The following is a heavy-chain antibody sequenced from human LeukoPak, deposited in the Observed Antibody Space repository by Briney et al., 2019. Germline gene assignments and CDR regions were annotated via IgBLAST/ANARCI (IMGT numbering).Heavy chain of an antibody. CDR1: GFTFSSYA. J-gene: IGHJ6*02. CDR3: ARDYRPYYYDSSGYVYYYGMDV. CDR2: ISYDGSNK. V-gene: IGHV3-30-3*01. D-gene: IGHD3-22*01. Sequence: GGSLRLSCAASGFTFSSYAMQWVRQAPGKGLEWVAVISYDGSNKYYADSVKGRFTISRDNSKNTLYLQMNSLRAEDTAVYYCARDYRPYYYDSSGYVYYYGMDVWGQGTTVTVSS.